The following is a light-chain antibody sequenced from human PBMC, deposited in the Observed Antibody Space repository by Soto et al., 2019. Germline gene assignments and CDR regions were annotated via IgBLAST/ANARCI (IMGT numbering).Light chain of an antibody. V-gene: IGKV3D-20*01. J-gene: IGKJ2*01. Sequence: EIVLTQSPATLSLSPGKRATLSCGASQRVSSSYLAWYQQKPGLAPRLLIYDASSRATGIPDTFSGSRSETDFILPISRLEHEDFALYYCQQYGSSPYTFGQGTKLEI. CDR2: DAS. CDR1: QRVSSSY. CDR3: QQYGSSPYT.